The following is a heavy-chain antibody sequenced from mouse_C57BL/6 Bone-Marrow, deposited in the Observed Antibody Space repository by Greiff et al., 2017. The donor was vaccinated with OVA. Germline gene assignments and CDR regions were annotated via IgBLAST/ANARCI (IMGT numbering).Heavy chain of an antibody. V-gene: IGHV5-12*01. CDR3: ARAGAFDY. Sequence: DVKLVESGGGLVQPGGSLKLSCAASGFTFSDYYMYWVRQTPEKRLEWVAYISNGGGSTYYPDTVKGRFTISRDNAKNTLYLQMSRLKSEDTAMYYCARAGAFDYWGQGTTLTVSS. CDR2: ISNGGGST. D-gene: IGHD3-1*01. CDR1: GFTFSDYY. J-gene: IGHJ2*01.